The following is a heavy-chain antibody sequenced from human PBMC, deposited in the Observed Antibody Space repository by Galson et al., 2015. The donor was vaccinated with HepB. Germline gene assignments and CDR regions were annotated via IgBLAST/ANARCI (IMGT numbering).Heavy chain of an antibody. J-gene: IGHJ3*02. V-gene: IGHV3-53*01. CDR3: AIEFPLKWLLVGAFDI. Sequence: SLRLSCAASGLTVNSNYMSWVRQAPGKGLEWVSAIYTGGSTYYADSVKGRFTISRDNSRNTLYLQMNNLRAEDTAVYYCAIEFPLKWLLVGAFDIWGQGTMVTVSS. CDR2: IYTGGST. CDR1: GLTVNSNY. D-gene: IGHD3-3*01.